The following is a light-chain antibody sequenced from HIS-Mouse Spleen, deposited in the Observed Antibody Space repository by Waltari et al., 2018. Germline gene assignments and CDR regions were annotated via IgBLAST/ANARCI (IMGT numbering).Light chain of an antibody. J-gene: IGLJ2*01. CDR2: RNN. Sequence: QSVLTQPPSASGTPGQRVTISCSGSSSNIGSNYVYWYQQLPGTAPKLLIYRNNRLPSGVPDRFSGSKSGTSASLAISGLRSEDEADYYCAAWDDSLSGRVFGGGTKLTVL. CDR1: SSNIGSNY. V-gene: IGLV1-47*01. CDR3: AAWDDSLSGRV.